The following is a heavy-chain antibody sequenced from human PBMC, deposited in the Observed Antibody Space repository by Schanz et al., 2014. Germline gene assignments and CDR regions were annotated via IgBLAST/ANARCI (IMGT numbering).Heavy chain of an antibody. CDR3: ARGLGDERWLDLNEAFDI. CDR1: GGTFSSYT. CDR2: IIPILGIT. V-gene: IGHV1-69*02. J-gene: IGHJ3*02. D-gene: IGHD6-19*01. Sequence: QDQLVQSGAEVMKPGSSVKVSCKASGGTFSSYTINWVRQAPGQGLEWMGRIIPILGITNVAQTFQDRVTITADKSTSTAYMELSSLRSEDTAVYYCARGLGDERWLDLNEAFDIWGQGTIVTVSS.